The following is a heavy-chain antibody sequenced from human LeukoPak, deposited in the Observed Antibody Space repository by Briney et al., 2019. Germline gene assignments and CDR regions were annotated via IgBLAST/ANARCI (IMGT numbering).Heavy chain of an antibody. V-gene: IGHV3-21*01. J-gene: IGHJ4*02. CDR3: ARGHGGYSYGSLFDY. Sequence: GGSLRLSCAASGFTFSSYSLNWVRQAPGKGLEWVSSITTSSSYIYYPDSVKGRFTISRDNAKNSLYLQMNSLRAEDTAVYYCARGHGGYSYGSLFDYWGRGTLVTVPS. CDR1: GFTFSSYS. D-gene: IGHD5-18*01. CDR2: ITTSSSYI.